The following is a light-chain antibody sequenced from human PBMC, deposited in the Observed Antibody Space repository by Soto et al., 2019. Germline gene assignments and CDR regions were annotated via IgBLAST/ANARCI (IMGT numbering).Light chain of an antibody. V-gene: IGKV1-33*01. Sequence: DIQMTQSPSSLSASVGDRVTITCQASQDISNYLNWYQQKPGKAPKLLIYDASNLETGVPSRFSGSGSGTDFTLTISSLQPEDVATYYCQKYNSARWTFGPGTKVDIK. CDR3: QKYNSARWT. J-gene: IGKJ1*01. CDR2: DAS. CDR1: QDISNY.